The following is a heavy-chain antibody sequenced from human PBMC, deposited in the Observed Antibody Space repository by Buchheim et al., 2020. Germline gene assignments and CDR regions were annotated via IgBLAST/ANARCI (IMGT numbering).Heavy chain of an antibody. CDR2: IYYSGST. D-gene: IGHD6-19*01. Sequence: QLQLQESGPGLVKPSETLSLTCTVSGGSISSSSYYWGWIRQPPGKGLEWIGSIYYSGSTYYNPSLKSRVTISVDTSKNQFSLKLSSVTAADTAVYYCARQGSVAGTSDYYGMDVWGQGTT. CDR1: GGSISSSSYY. CDR3: ARQGSVAGTSDYYGMDV. J-gene: IGHJ6*02. V-gene: IGHV4-39*01.